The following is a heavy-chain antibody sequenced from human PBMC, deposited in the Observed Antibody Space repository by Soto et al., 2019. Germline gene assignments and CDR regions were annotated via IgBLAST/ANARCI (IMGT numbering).Heavy chain of an antibody. CDR3: ARDPAAYHIAAAGFDY. CDR1: GDSVSSNSAA. J-gene: IGHJ4*02. Sequence: PSQTLSLTCAISGDSVSSNSAAWNWIRQSPSRGLEWLGRTYYRSKWYNDYAVSVKSRITINPDTSKNQFSLQLNSATPEDTAVYYCARDPAAYHIAAAGFDYWGQGTLVTVSS. V-gene: IGHV6-1*01. D-gene: IGHD6-13*01. CDR2: TYYRSKWYN.